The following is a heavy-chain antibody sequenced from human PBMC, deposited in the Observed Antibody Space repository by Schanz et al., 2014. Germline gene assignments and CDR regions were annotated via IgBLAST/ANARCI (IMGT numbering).Heavy chain of an antibody. CDR1: GFTVSSDH. Sequence: EVQLVESGGGFVQPGGSLGLSCVVSGFTVSSDHMSWVRQAPGKGLEWVSTIYASGATYYADSVKRRFTISRDISKNTLYLQMNSLRAEDTSVYFCARVRRPIATPSTPSFRNYYYYAMDVWGQGTTVTVSS. V-gene: IGHV3-66*01. CDR3: ARVRRPIATPSTPSFRNYYYYAMDV. D-gene: IGHD6-13*01. J-gene: IGHJ6*02. CDR2: IYASGAT.